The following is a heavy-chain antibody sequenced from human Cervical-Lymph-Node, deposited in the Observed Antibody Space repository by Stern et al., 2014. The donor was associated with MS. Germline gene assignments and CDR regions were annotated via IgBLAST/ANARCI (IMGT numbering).Heavy chain of an antibody. Sequence: QVQLVESGAEVKKPGASVKVSCKASGYTFTSYGISWVRQAPGQGLEWMGWISAYNGNTNYAQKLQGRGTMTTDTSTSTAYMELRSLRSDDTAVYYCARGGYCSSTSCYATYFYYYYGMDVWGQGTTVTVSS. CDR3: ARGGYCSSTSCYATYFYYYYGMDV. D-gene: IGHD2-2*01. J-gene: IGHJ6*02. CDR2: ISAYNGNT. CDR1: GYTFTSYG. V-gene: IGHV1-18*04.